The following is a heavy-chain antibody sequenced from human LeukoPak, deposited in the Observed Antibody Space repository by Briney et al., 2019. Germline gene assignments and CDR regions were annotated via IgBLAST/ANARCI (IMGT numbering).Heavy chain of an antibody. Sequence: SETLSLTCAVYGGSFSGYYWSWIRQPPGKGLEWIGEINHSGSTNYNPSLKSRVTISVDTSKNQFSLKLSSVTAADTAVYYCARGRGYYDSSGPRYYYYYMDVWGEGTTVTVSS. D-gene: IGHD3-22*01. V-gene: IGHV4-34*01. CDR1: GGSFSGYY. CDR2: INHSGST. CDR3: ARGRGYYDSSGPRYYYYYMDV. J-gene: IGHJ6*03.